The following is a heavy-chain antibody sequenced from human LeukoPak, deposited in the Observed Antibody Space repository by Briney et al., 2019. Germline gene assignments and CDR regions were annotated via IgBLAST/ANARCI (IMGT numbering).Heavy chain of an antibody. CDR2: VDPEDGET. D-gene: IGHD6-19*01. V-gene: IGHV1-69-2*01. CDR1: GYTFTDYY. Sequence: GASVKVSCKASGYTFTDYYMHWVQQAPGKGLEWMGRVDPEDGETIYAEKFQGRVTITADTSTDTAYMELSSLRSEDTAVYYCAREFSRGWYFHGMDVWGQGTTVTVSS. J-gene: IGHJ6*02. CDR3: AREFSRGWYFHGMDV.